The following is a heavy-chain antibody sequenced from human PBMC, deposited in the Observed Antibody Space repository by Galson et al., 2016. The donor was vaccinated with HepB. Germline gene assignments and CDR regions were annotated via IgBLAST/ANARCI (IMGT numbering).Heavy chain of an antibody. D-gene: IGHD3-16*02. J-gene: IGHJ4*01. V-gene: IGHV3-30-3*01. CDR2: ISFDGSNN. Sequence: SLRLSCAASGFTFSSYAMHWVRQAPGKGLEWVAVISFDGSNNFYADSVKGRFTISRDNSKNTLYLQMNSLRAEDTAVYYCARDDDYVWGTYRYTRTVPQYYFDYWSRGTLVIVSS. CDR3: ARDDDYVWGTYRYTRTVPQYYFDY. CDR1: GFTFSSYA.